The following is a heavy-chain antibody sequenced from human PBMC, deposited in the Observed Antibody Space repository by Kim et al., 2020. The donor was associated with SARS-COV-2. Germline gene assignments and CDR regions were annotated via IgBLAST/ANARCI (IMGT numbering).Heavy chain of an antibody. CDR2: IIPIFGTS. CDR1: GGTFISYA. CDR3: AREKAGAGPRPRYYYYGMDG. V-gene: IGHV1-69*13. J-gene: IGHJ6*02. D-gene: IGHD6-13*01. Sequence: SVKVSCKASGGTFISYAISWVRQAPGQGLELMGGIIPIFGTSNYAQKFQGRVTITADESTSTAYMELSSLRSEDTAVYYCAREKAGAGPRPRYYYYGMDGWGQGTTVTVSS.